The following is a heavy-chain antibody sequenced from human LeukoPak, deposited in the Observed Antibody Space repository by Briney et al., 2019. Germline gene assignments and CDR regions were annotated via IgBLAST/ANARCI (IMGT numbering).Heavy chain of an antibody. Sequence: PSETLSLTCTVSGGSISSYYWSWIRQPPGKGLEWIGYIYYSGSTNYNPSLKSRVTISVDTSKNQFSLKLSSVTAADTAVYYCARGLGYYGSGIPKITFDYWGQGTLVTVSS. CDR1: GGSISSYY. D-gene: IGHD3-10*01. V-gene: IGHV4-59*01. CDR2: IYYSGST. J-gene: IGHJ4*02. CDR3: ARGLGYYGSGIPKITFDY.